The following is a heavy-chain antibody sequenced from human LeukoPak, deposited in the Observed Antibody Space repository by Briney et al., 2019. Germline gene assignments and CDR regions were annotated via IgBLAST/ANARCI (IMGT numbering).Heavy chain of an antibody. CDR2: FDPEDGET. J-gene: IGHJ5*02. V-gene: IGHV1-24*01. D-gene: IGHD2-15*01. Sequence: ASVKVSCKVSGYTLTELSMHWVRQAPGKGLECMGGFDPEDGETIYARKFQGRVTMTEDTSTDTAYMELSSLRSEDTAVYYCSLVVLRRTSEFDPWGQGTLVTVSS. CDR1: GYTLTELS. CDR3: SLVVLRRTSEFDP.